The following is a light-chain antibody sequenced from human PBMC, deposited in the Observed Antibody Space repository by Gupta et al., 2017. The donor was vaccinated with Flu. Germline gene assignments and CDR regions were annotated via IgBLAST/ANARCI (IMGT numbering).Light chain of an antibody. Sequence: QSVVTQPPSVSGGPGQRVTISCTGIISDIGTVYDVHWYQQLPGTAPRLLIYGNNNRPSGVSDRFSGSRSGTSASLAITGLQAEDESDYYCQSYDTKMSSDVVFGGGTRLTVL. CDR3: QSYDTKMSSDVV. CDR2: GNN. J-gene: IGLJ2*01. V-gene: IGLV1-40*01. CDR1: ISDIGTVYD.